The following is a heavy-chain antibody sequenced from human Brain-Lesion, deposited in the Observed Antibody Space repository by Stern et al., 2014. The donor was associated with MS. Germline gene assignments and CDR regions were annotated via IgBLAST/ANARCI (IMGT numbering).Heavy chain of an antibody. Sequence: EVHLVESGEGLVRPGGSLRPPGAFSGFPFSNYWLPWVRQAPGKGREWVASIKTDGSEKSYVASVKGRFTISRDNAKNSLYLQMNSLRAEDTAVYYCARAVRELGTWGQGTLVTVSS. V-gene: IGHV3-7*01. CDR3: ARAVRELGT. CDR2: IKTDGSEK. J-gene: IGHJ5*02. CDR1: GFPFSNYW. D-gene: IGHD1-7*01.